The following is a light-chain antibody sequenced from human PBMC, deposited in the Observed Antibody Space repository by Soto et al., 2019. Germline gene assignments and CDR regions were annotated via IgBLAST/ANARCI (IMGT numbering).Light chain of an antibody. J-gene: IGKJ3*01. CDR3: QKYNNAPFT. Sequence: DIQMAQSPSSLSASIGDRVTITCRASQGISTYLAWYQQKPGKVPKLLIYAASTLQSGVPSRFSGSGSGTDFTLTISCLQPEDVATYYCQKYNNAPFTFGPGTKVDI. V-gene: IGKV1-27*01. CDR1: QGISTY. CDR2: AAS.